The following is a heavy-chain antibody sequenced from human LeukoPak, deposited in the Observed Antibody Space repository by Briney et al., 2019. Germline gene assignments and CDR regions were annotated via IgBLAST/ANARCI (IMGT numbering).Heavy chain of an antibody. Sequence: GGSLRLSCAASGFTFSSYSMNWVRQAPGKGLEWISYISSSSNTIYYADSVKGRFTISRDNAKNSLYLQMNSLRAEDTAVYYCARDLTVVEDLDYWGQGTLVTVSS. CDR2: ISSSSNTI. CDR1: GFTFSSYS. D-gene: IGHD4-23*01. J-gene: IGHJ4*02. V-gene: IGHV3-48*04. CDR3: ARDLTVVEDLDY.